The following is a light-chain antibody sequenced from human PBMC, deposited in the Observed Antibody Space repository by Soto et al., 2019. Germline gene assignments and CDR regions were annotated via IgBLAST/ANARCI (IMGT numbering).Light chain of an antibody. CDR1: SCNVGNNN. CDR3: GTWDSSQSAGV. V-gene: IGLV1-51*01. J-gene: IGLJ2*01. Sequence: QSVLTQPPSVSAAPGQTVTISCSGSSCNVGNNNVFCYQQRPGTAPKLLIYDNNKRLSGIPDRFSGSKSGTSATLGITGLQAGDEADYYCGTWDSSQSAGVFGGGTKLTVL. CDR2: DNN.